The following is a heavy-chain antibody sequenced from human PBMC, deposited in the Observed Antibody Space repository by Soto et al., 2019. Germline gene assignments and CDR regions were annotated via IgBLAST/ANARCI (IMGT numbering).Heavy chain of an antibody. D-gene: IGHD1-7*01. Sequence: QVQLVQSGAEVKKPGASVKVSCQASGYTFTRYFMQWVRQAPGQGLEWMGLINPAGGTTSYAQQFQGRVTMTRDTSTSTVYMELSSLRSEGTAVYYCARYGTFDYWGQGTLVTVSS. CDR2: INPAGGTT. CDR3: ARYGTFDY. CDR1: GYTFTRYF. V-gene: IGHV1-46*01. J-gene: IGHJ4*02.